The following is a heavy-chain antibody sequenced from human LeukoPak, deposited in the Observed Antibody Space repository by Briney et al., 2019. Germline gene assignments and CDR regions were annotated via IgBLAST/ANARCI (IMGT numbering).Heavy chain of an antibody. V-gene: IGHV1-69*04. J-gene: IGHJ4*02. CDR1: GGTFSSYA. D-gene: IGHD3-22*01. Sequence: SVKVSCKASGGTFSSYAISWVRQAPGQGLEWMGRIIPILGIANYAQKFQGRVTITADKSASTAYMELSSLRSEDTAVYYCARESTGYYYDSSGFDYWGQGTLVTVSS. CDR2: IIPILGIA. CDR3: ARESTGYYYDSSGFDY.